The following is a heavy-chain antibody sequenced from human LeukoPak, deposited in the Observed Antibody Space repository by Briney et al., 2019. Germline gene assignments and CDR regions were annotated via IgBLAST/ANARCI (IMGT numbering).Heavy chain of an antibody. Sequence: SETLSLTCTVSGGSISGNYGNWIRQPPGKGLEWIGYIYYTGSTNYNPSLESRFTMSVDTSKNQISLRLSSVTAADTGVYYCARCFYDSRGYSTLFDHWGQGTLVTVSP. J-gene: IGHJ4*02. CDR2: IYYTGST. CDR1: GGSISGNY. CDR3: ARCFYDSRGYSTLFDH. V-gene: IGHV4-59*08. D-gene: IGHD3-22*01.